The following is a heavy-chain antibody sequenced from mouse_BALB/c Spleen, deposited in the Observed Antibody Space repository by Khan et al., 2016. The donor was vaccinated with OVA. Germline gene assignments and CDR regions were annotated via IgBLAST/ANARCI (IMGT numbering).Heavy chain of an antibody. D-gene: IGHD2-2*01. J-gene: IGHJ3*01. V-gene: IGHV1S135*01. CDR1: GYSFTSYY. CDR3: TRAGYDAWFAY. Sequence: EVQLQQSGPELMKPGASVKISCKASGYSFTSYYIHWVMQSHGKSLEWIGYIDPFSGGTNYNQNFKGKATLTVDKSSSKAYIHLSNLTSEDSAVYYCTRAGYDAWFAYWGQGTLVTVSA. CDR2: IDPFSGGT.